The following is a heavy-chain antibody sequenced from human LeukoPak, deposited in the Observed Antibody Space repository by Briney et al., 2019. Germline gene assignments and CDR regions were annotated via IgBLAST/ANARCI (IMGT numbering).Heavy chain of an antibody. CDR2: IKYIGGRT. Sequence: GGSLRLSCAASGFTFDDYGMSWVRQAPGKGLEWVSGIKYIGGRTGYADSLKGRFTISRDIAKNTLYLQMNRLRDEDTALYYCARDLTTSDNWGQGTLVTVSS. CDR1: GFTFDDYG. CDR3: ARDLTTSDN. V-gene: IGHV3-20*04. D-gene: IGHD1/OR15-1a*01. J-gene: IGHJ4*02.